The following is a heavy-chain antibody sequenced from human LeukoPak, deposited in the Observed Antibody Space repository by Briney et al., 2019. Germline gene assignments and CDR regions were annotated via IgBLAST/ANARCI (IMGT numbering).Heavy chain of an antibody. D-gene: IGHD5-12*01. V-gene: IGHV1-18*04. Sequence: ASVKVSCKASGYTFTGYYMHWVRQSPGQGLEWMGWISAYNGNTNYAQKLQGRVTMTTDTSTSTAYMELRSLRSDDTAVYYCARDLKSGYEDYWGQGTLVTVSS. CDR2: ISAYNGNT. CDR1: GYTFTGYY. CDR3: ARDLKSGYEDY. J-gene: IGHJ4*02.